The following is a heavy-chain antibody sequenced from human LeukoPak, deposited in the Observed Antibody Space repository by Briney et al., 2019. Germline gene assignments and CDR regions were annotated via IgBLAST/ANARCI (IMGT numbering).Heavy chain of an antibody. CDR1: GGSFSGYY. CDR3: ARGGSYYDFWSGYLSDDY. Sequence: SETLSLTCAVYGGSFSGYYLSWLRQPPGKGLEWIGEINHSGSTNYNPSLKSRVTISVDTSKNQFSLKLSSVTAADTAVYYCARGGSYYDFWSGYLSDDYWGQGTLVTVSS. D-gene: IGHD3-3*01. CDR2: INHSGST. V-gene: IGHV4-34*01. J-gene: IGHJ4*02.